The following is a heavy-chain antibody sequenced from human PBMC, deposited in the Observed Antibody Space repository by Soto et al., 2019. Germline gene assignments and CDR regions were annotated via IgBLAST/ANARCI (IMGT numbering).Heavy chain of an antibody. V-gene: IGHV4-59*02. CDR3: ARASIIGVPDGGGMDI. CDR1: GVSVSSYY. Sequence: PSETLSLTCTVSGVSVSSYYWCWIRQPPGKGLEWIGYISYSGSPNYNPSLKSRVTISVDTSKNHFSLKLSSVTAADTAVYFCARASIIGVPDGGGMDIWGQGTAVAVSS. D-gene: IGHD7-27*01. J-gene: IGHJ6*02. CDR2: ISYSGSP.